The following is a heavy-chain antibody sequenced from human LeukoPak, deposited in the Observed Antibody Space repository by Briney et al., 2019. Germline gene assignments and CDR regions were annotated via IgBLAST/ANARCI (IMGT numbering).Heavy chain of an antibody. CDR1: GFTFSSYA. D-gene: IGHD6-19*01. CDR2: ISGSGLST. J-gene: IGHJ4*02. CDR3: AKRADTGTSSSGWYGY. Sequence: GGSLRLSCAASGFTFSSYAMSWVRQAPGKGLEWVSAISGSGLSTYYAESVRGRFTTSRDNSKNTLYLQMNSLRAEDTAVYYCAKRADTGTSSSGWYGYWGQGTLVTVSS. V-gene: IGHV3-23*01.